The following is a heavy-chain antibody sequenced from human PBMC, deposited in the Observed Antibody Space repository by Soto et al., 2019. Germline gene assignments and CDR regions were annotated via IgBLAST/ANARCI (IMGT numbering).Heavy chain of an antibody. CDR3: ARDRGAYCGGDCYSLGVTYYYYGMDV. Sequence: LSLTCTVSGGSISSGDYYWSWIRQPPGKGLEWIGYIYYSGSTYYNPSLKSRVTISVDTSKNQFSLKLSSVTAADTAVYYCARDRGAYCGGDCYSLGVTYYYYGMDVWGQGTTVTVSS. V-gene: IGHV4-30-4*01. D-gene: IGHD2-21*02. CDR2: IYYSGST. CDR1: GGSISSGDYY. J-gene: IGHJ6*02.